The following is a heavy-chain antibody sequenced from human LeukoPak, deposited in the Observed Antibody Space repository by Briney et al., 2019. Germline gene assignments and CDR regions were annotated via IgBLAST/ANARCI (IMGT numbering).Heavy chain of an antibody. CDR3: ARAVYSYVGVRDYYFDY. D-gene: IGHD5-18*01. Sequence: SVKVSCKASGYTFTNYYMHWVRQAPGQGLEWMGGIIPIFGTANYAQKFQGRVTITADESTSTAYMELSSLRSEDTAVYYCARAVYSYVGVRDYYFDYWGQGTLVTVSS. CDR1: GYTFTNYY. CDR2: IIPIFGTA. V-gene: IGHV1-69*13. J-gene: IGHJ4*02.